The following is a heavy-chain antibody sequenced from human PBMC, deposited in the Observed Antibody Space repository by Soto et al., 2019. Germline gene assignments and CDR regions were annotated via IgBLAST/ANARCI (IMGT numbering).Heavy chain of an antibody. D-gene: IGHD1-1*01. CDR3: ARGGTSRGNWFDP. J-gene: IGHJ5*02. V-gene: IGHV1-18*04. CDR2: INGYNGQT. Sequence: QDELLQSGPEVTKPGASVKVSCKASGYTFTRHGINWVRQAPGQGLEWMGWINGYNGQTRNAEKFQGRISMTLDTAMDTAYMALKSLTSDDTAVYYCARGGTSRGNWFDPWGQVTLVTVSS. CDR1: GYTFTRHG.